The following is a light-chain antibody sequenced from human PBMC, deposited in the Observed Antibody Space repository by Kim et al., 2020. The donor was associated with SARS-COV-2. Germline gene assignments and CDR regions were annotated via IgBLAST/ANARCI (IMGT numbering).Light chain of an antibody. Sequence: GSRGERATHSRRASQSDSSNLAWYQQKPGQAPRLLKYGAYTRATGNPARFSGSGSGTEFTLTISSLQSEDFAGYYCQQYNNWPLTFGGGTKVDIK. CDR3: QQYNNWPLT. V-gene: IGKV3-15*01. CDR1: QSDSSN. CDR2: GAY. J-gene: IGKJ4*01.